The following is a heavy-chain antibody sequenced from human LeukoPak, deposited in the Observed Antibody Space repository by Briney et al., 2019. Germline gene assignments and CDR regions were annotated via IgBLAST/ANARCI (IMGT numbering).Heavy chain of an antibody. CDR3: ARVGIVGTIGDY. CDR2: IRYDGSNK. CDR1: GFTFSSYG. D-gene: IGHD1-26*01. Sequence: GGSLRLSCAASGFTFSSYGMHWVRQAPGKGLEWVAFIRYDGSNKYYADSVKGRFTISRDNSKNTLYLQMNSLRAEDTAVFYCARVGIVGTIGDYWGQGTLVTVSS. J-gene: IGHJ4*02. V-gene: IGHV3-30*02.